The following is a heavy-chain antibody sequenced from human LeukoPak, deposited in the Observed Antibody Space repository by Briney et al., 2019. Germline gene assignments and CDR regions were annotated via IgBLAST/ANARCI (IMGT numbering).Heavy chain of an antibody. J-gene: IGHJ4*02. CDR2: IIPILGIA. CDR1: GGTFSSYT. V-gene: IGHV1-69*02. CDR3: ARGAGSGSYYRIDQ. Sequence: GASVKVSCKASGGTFSSYTISWVRQAPGQGLEWMGRIIPILGIANYAQKFQGRVTITADKSTSTAYMELSSLRSEDTAVYYCARGAGSGSYYRIDQWGQGTPVTVSS. D-gene: IGHD3-10*01.